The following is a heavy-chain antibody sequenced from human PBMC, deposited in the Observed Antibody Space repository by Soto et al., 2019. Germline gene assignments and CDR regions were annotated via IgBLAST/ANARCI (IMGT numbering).Heavy chain of an antibody. Sequence: GASVKVSCKASGGTFSSYTISWVRQAPGQGLEWMGRIIPILGIANYAQKFQGRVTITADKSTSTAYMELRSLRSDDTAVYYCARDVDGAETAFDIWGQGTMVTVS. CDR2: IIPILGIA. D-gene: IGHD4-17*01. CDR1: GGTFSSYT. CDR3: ARDVDGAETAFDI. J-gene: IGHJ3*02. V-gene: IGHV1-69*04.